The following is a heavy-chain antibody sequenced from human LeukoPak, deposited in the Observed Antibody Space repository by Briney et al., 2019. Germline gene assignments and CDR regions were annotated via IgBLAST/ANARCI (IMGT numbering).Heavy chain of an antibody. Sequence: SETLSLTCTVSGGSISSGGYYWNWIRQPPGKGLEWIGYIYLSGSTYYNPSLKSRVTISLDRSKNQFSLKMSSVTAADTAVYYCARGAGNGVSFDYWGQGTLVTVSS. CDR1: GGSISSGGYY. D-gene: IGHD2-8*01. J-gene: IGHJ4*02. CDR3: ARGAGNGVSFDY. V-gene: IGHV4-30-2*01. CDR2: IYLSGST.